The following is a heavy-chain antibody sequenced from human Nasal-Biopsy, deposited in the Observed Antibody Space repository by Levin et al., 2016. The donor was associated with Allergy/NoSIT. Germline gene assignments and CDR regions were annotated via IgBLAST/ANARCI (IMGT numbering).Heavy chain of an antibody. D-gene: IGHD5-12*01. V-gene: IGHV4-59*01. CDR1: GGYISNYY. J-gene: IGHJ4*02. CDR2: VYYSGEH. Sequence: SETLSLTCTVSGGYISNYYWSWIRQPPGKGLEWIGYVYYSGEHQLQPPPLKSRVTMSVDTSKKQFSLKLRSVTAADTAIYYCAREVLGKDYSGGAPYFDYWGQGILVTVSS. CDR3: AREVLGKDYSGGAPYFDY.